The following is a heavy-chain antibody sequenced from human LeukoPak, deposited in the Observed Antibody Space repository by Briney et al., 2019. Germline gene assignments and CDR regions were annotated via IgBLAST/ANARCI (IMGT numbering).Heavy chain of an antibody. CDR2: IYYSGSP. CDR3: ASDRQYDSSGPEALWYYYMDV. V-gene: IGHV4-30-4*08. D-gene: IGHD3-22*01. CDR1: GGSISSGDYY. Sequence: PSQTLSLTCTVSGGSISSGDYYWSWIRQPPGKGLEWIGYIYYSGSPYYNPSLKSRVTISVDTSKNQFSLKLSSVTAADTAVYYCASDRQYDSSGPEALWYYYMDVWGKGTTVTVSS. J-gene: IGHJ6*03.